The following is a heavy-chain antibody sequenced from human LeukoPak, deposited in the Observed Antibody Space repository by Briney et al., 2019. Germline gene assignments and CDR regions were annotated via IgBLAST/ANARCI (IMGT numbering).Heavy chain of an antibody. CDR1: GGSISSYY. CDR3: ARHSGTNRDAFDI. D-gene: IGHD1-7*01. Sequence: SETLSLTCTVSGGSISSYYWSWIRQPPGKGLEWIGYIYYSGSTYYNPSLKSRVTISVDTSRNQFSLKLSSVTAADTAVYYCARHSGTNRDAFDIWGQGTMVTVSS. CDR2: IYYSGST. J-gene: IGHJ3*02. V-gene: IGHV4-59*08.